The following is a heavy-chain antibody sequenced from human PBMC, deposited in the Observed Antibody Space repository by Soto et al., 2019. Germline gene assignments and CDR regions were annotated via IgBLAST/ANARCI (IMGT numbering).Heavy chain of an antibody. D-gene: IGHD3-22*01. CDR1: GFTFSSTS. CDR3: ARSVSAMIVVVQWYFDL. J-gene: IGHJ2*01. Sequence: QVQLVESGGGVVQPGRSLRLSCAASGFTFSSTSMHWVRQAPGKGLEWVAVISYDGSNEYYADSVKGRFTISRDNSKNTVYLQIDRLRAGDTAVYYCARSVSAMIVVVQWYFDLWGRGTLVTVSS. V-gene: IGHV3-30-3*01. CDR2: ISYDGSNE.